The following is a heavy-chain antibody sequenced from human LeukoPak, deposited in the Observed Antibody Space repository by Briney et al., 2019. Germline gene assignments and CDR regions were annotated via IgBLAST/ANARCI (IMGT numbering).Heavy chain of an antibody. CDR3: AIGDSQGAFDI. V-gene: IGHV4-30-4*08. CDR1: GGSFSGYY. Sequence: PSETLSLTCGVYGGSFSGYYWSWIRQPPGKGLEWIGYIYYSGSTYYNPSLKSRVTISVDTSKNQFSLKLSSVTAADTAVYYCAIGDSQGAFDIWGQGTMVTVSS. J-gene: IGHJ3*02. CDR2: IYYSGST. D-gene: IGHD3-22*01.